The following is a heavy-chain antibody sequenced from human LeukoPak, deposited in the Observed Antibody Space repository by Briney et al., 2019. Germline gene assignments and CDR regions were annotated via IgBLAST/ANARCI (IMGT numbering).Heavy chain of an antibody. CDR1: GDTISGFS. J-gene: IGHJ4*02. CDR2: IYSSGST. V-gene: IGHV4-4*07. Sequence: SETLSLTCTVSGDTISGFSWSWIRQPAGKGLEWIGRIYSSGSTNYSPPLRSRVTMSVDTKNQFSLKVNSMTAADTAVYYCARDRAGFFDDWGQGTLVTVSS. D-gene: IGHD6-13*01. CDR3: ARDRAGFFDD.